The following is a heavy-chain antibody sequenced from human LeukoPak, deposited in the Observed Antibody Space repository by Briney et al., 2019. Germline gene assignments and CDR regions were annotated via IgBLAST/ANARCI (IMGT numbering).Heavy chain of an antibody. CDR2: IYYSGNT. Sequence: PSETLSLTCTVSGGSISSYYWSWIRQPPGKGLEWIGDIYYSGNTKYNPSFKSRVTTSVDTSKNQFSLKLSSVTAADTAVYYCARGSYNWNQQYYYGMNVWGQGTTVTVSS. J-gene: IGHJ6*02. CDR3: ARGSYNWNQQYYYGMNV. CDR1: GGSISSYY. V-gene: IGHV4-59*12. D-gene: IGHD1-20*01.